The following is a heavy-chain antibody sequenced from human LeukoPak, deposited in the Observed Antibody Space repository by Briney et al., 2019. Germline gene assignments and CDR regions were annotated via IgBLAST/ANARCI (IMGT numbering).Heavy chain of an antibody. CDR3: ARNLAAVAFDC. D-gene: IGHD6-25*01. V-gene: IGHV3-48*02. CDR1: GFTFSSYS. J-gene: IGHJ4*02. Sequence: GGSLRLSCAASGFTFSSYSMNWVRQPPGKGLEWVSYITSGSGTIYNAASVEGRFTISRDNAKSSVYLEMTSLNDEDTAVYYCARNLAAVAFDCWGQRTMVTV. CDR2: ITSGSGTI.